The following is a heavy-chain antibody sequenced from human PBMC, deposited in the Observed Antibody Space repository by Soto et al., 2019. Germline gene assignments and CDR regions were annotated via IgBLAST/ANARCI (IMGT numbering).Heavy chain of an antibody. Sequence: QVQLVQSGAEVKKPGASVKVSCKASGYTFTSYAMHWVRQAPGQRLEWMGWINAGNGNTKYSQKFQGRVTITRDTSASTAYMELSSLRSEDTAVYYCARETWYQLLRFNWFDPWGQGTLVTVSS. CDR3: ARETWYQLLRFNWFDP. J-gene: IGHJ5*02. V-gene: IGHV1-3*01. D-gene: IGHD2-2*01. CDR2: INAGNGNT. CDR1: GYTFTSYA.